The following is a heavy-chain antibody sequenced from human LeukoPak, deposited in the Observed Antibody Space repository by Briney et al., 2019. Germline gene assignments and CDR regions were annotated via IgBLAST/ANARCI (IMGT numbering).Heavy chain of an antibody. CDR3: ARRRGYCDY. CDR1: GGSFSGYY. Sequence: SETLSLTCAVYGGSFSGYYWSWIRQPPGKGLEWIGEINHSGRTNYNPSLKSRVTISVDTSKNQFSLKLSSVTAADTAVYYCARRRGYCDYWGQGTLVTVSS. CDR2: INHSGRT. J-gene: IGHJ4*02. V-gene: IGHV4-34*01. D-gene: IGHD3-22*01.